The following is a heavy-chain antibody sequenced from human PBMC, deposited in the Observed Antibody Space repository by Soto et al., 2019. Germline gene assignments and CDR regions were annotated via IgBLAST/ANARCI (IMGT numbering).Heavy chain of an antibody. CDR3: SGSNWYGDY. J-gene: IGHJ4*02. V-gene: IGHV3-30*03. D-gene: IGHD6-13*01. Sequence: QVQLMESGGGVVQPGRSLRLSCAASGFTFSRYDMHWVRQAPGKGLEWVAFISYDGTKKYYADSVKGRFTISRDNSKNTLYLQMNSLRHEDTAVYYCSGSNWYGDYWGQGTLVTVSS. CDR1: GFTFSRYD. CDR2: ISYDGTKK.